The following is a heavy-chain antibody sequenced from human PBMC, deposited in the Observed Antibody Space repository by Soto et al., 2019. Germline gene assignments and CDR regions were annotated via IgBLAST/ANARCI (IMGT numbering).Heavy chain of an antibody. CDR1: ACILTHGG. J-gene: IGHJ4*02. V-gene: IGHV3-20*01. Sequence: ERSLRVPWATSACILTHGGVSWVRRAREKELEWVASMNWNGDTLGYADSVKGRFTISRDNAKNSLYLQMNSLRADDTAVYHCARYLEGFLDSRNYSTNGILQWDQG. D-gene: IGHD2-8*01. CDR2: MNWNGDTL. CDR3: ARYLEGFLDSRNYSTNGILQ.